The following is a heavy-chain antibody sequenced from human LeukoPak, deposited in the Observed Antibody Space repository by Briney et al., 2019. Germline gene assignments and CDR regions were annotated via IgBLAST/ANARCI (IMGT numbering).Heavy chain of an antibody. CDR1: GFNFSSYW. D-gene: IGHD1-7*01. CDR3: ARGGAPTGVTVPTAVYWYFDL. CDR2: ISSDGSSP. Sequence: PGGSLRLSCAASGFNFSSYWMHWVRQAPGKGLVWVSGISSDGSSPRYADSAKGRCTISRDNAKSTLYLQMNGLRAEDTAVYYCARGGAPTGVTVPTAVYWYFDLWGRGTLVTVSS. J-gene: IGHJ2*01. V-gene: IGHV3-74*01.